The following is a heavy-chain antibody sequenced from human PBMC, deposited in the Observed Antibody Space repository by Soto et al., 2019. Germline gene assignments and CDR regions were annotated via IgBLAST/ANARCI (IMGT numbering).Heavy chain of an antibody. CDR1: GFTFSNAW. D-gene: IGHD3-3*02. V-gene: IGHV3-15*07. J-gene: IGHJ4*02. CDR2: IKSKTDGGTT. Sequence: GGSLRLSCAASGFTFSNAWMNWVRQAPGKGLEWVGRIKSKTDGGTTDYAAPVKGRFTISRDDSKNTLHLQMNSLKTEAKAVYYCTTEFHFWSGYEPANDYWGQGTLVTVS. CDR3: TTEFHFWSGYEPANDY.